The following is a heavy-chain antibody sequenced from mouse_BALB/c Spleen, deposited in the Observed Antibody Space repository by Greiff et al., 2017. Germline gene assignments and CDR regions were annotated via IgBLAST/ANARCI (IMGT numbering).Heavy chain of an antibody. CDR1: GYSITSGYS. CDR2: IHYSGST. V-gene: IGHV3-1*02. Sequence: EVQLQESGPDLVKPSQSLSLTCTVTGYSITSGYSWHWIRQFPGNKLEWMGYIHYSGSTNYNPSLKSRISITRDTSKNQFFLQLNSVTTEDTATYYCARERWGTTVVDVVDYWGQGTSVTVSS. D-gene: IGHD1-1*01. CDR3: ARERWGTTVVDVVDY. J-gene: IGHJ4*01.